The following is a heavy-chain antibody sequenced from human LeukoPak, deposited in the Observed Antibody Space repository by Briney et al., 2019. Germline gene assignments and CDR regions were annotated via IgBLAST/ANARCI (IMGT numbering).Heavy chain of an antibody. CDR3: ARDKQPGDY. V-gene: IGHV4-59*01. J-gene: IGHJ4*02. D-gene: IGHD5-18*01. CDR2: IYYSESS. CDR1: GGSISGYY. Sequence: SETLSLTCTVSGGSISGYYWGWIRQPPGKGLEWIGYIYYSESSTHNPSLKSRVTISVDTPKNQFSLKLSSVTAADTAVYYCARDKQPGDYWGQGTLVTVSS.